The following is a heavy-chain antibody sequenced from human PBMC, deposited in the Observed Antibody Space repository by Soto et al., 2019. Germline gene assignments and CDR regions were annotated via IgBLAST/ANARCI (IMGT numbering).Heavy chain of an antibody. J-gene: IGHJ6*03. Sequence: QVQLQESGPGLVKPSETLSLTCTVSGGSISSYYWSWIRQPPGKGLEWIGYIYYSGSTNYNPSLMSRVTRSVDTSKNQFSLKLSSVTAADTAVYYCARGGSSFFFYYYYMDVWGKGTTVTVSS. CDR1: GGSISSYY. CDR2: IYYSGST. D-gene: IGHD6-6*01. V-gene: IGHV4-59*01. CDR3: ARGGSSFFFYYYYMDV.